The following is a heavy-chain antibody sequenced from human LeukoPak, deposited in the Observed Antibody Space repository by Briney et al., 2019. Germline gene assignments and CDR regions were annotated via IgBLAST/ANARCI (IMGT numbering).Heavy chain of an antibody. CDR3: ARGGPGRSLTIVPERTKYYMDV. V-gene: IGHV3-21*01. CDR2: FSSSGRYI. Sequence: GGSLRLSCAASGFTLSSYTMNWVRQAPGKGLEWVSSFSSSGRYIYYVDSVKGRFTISRDNAKNSLYLQMNSLRAEDTAVYYCARGGPGRSLTIVPERTKYYMDVWGEGATVTVSS. D-gene: IGHD1-26*01. J-gene: IGHJ6*03. CDR1: GFTLSSYT.